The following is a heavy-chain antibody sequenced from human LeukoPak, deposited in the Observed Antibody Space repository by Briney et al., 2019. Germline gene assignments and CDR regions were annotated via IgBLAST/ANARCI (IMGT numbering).Heavy chain of an antibody. V-gene: IGHV3-30*02. D-gene: IGHD4-23*01. Sequence: GSLRLSCAASGFTFSSYGMHWVRQAPGKGLEWVAFIRYDGSNKYYADSVKDRFTISRDNSKNTLYLQMNSLRAEDTAVYYCAKLSTLVTRPSDAFDIWGQGTMVTVSS. CDR3: AKLSTLVTRPSDAFDI. CDR1: GFTFSSYG. J-gene: IGHJ3*02. CDR2: IRYDGSNK.